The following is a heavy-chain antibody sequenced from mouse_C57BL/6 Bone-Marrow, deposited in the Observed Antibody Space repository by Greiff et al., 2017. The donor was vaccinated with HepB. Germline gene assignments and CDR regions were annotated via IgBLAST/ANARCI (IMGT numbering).Heavy chain of an antibody. CDR3: ARGHYSAWFAY. J-gene: IGHJ3*01. V-gene: IGHV1-18*01. D-gene: IGHD2-12*01. CDR2: INPNNGGT. Sequence: SGPELVKPGASVKIPCKASGYTFTDYNMDWVKQSHGKSLEWIGDINPNNGGTIYNQKFKGKATLTVDKSSSTAYMELRSLTSEDTAVYYCARGHYSAWFAYWGQGTLVTVSA. CDR1: GYTFTDYN.